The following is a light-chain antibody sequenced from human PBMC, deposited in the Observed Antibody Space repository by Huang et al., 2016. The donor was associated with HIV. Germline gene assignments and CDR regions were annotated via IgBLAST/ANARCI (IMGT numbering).Light chain of an antibody. V-gene: IGKV3-15*01. CDR3: QQCKIWPYT. CDR1: QSIDNN. J-gene: IGKJ2*01. Sequence: MTQSPATLSVSPGERVTLSCRASQSIDNNLAWFQQKSGLAPSPLIYGASSRAASVPVRLSGSGSGTEFTLIISSLQSEDCALYYCQQCKIWPYTFGQGTKLEIK. CDR2: GAS.